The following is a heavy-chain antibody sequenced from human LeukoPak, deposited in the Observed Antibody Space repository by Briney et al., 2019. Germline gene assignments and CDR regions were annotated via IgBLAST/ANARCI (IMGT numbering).Heavy chain of an antibody. V-gene: IGHV4-39*01. D-gene: IGHD1/OR15-1a*01. CDR3: ANFKKYTWNS. CDR1: GGSISSSSYD. CDR2: IYYSGST. J-gene: IGHJ4*02. Sequence: SETLSLTCTVSGGSISSSSYDWGWIRQPPGKGLEGLGSIYYSGSTYYNPSLKSRDTISVEPSKNTLSLNLNSVTAGDAGVYFCANFKKYTWNSWGQGTLVTVSS.